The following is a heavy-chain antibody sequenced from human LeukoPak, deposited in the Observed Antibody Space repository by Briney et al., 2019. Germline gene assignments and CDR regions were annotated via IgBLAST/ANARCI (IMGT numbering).Heavy chain of an antibody. CDR1: GYTFTDYY. J-gene: IGHJ5*02. CDR3: ARAKGDDYVWGSYRYTVRWFDP. Sequence: GASVKVSCKASGYTFTDYYKHWVRQAPGQGLEWMGWIDPNSGGTNYAQKFQGRVTMTRDTSISTAYMELSRLRSDDTAVYYCARAKGDDYVWGSYRYTVRWFDPWGQGTLVTVSS. V-gene: IGHV1-2*02. CDR2: IDPNSGGT. D-gene: IGHD3-16*02.